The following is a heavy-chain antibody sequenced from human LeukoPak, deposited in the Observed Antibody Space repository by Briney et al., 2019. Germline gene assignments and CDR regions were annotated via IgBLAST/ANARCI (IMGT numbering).Heavy chain of an antibody. V-gene: IGHV3-21*01. Sequence: PEGSLRLSCAASGFTFSSYSMNWVRQAPGKGLEWVSSISSSSSYIYYADSVKGRFTISRDNAKNSLYLQMNSLRAEDTAVYYCVSNLGSVWSGYSFGYWGQGTLVTVSS. CDR2: ISSSSSYI. J-gene: IGHJ4*02. D-gene: IGHD3-3*01. CDR1: GFTFSSYS. CDR3: VSNLGSVWSGYSFGY.